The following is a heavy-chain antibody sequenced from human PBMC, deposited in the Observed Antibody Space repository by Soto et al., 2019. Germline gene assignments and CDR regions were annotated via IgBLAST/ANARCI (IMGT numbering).Heavy chain of an antibody. J-gene: IGHJ6*02. D-gene: IGHD6-13*01. Sequence: SETLSLTCTVSGGSISSSSYYWGWIRQPPGKGLEWIGSIYYSGSTYYNPSLKSRVTISVDTSKNQFSLKLSSVTAADTAVYYCAKAAPHYYYYYGMDVWGQGTTVTVSS. V-gene: IGHV4-39*01. CDR3: AKAAPHYYYYYGMDV. CDR2: IYYSGST. CDR1: GGSISSSSYY.